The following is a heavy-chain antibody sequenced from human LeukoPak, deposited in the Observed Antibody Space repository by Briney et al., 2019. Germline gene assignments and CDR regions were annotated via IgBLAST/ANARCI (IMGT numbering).Heavy chain of an antibody. Sequence: SETLSLTCTVSGASISSSTYYWGWPRQPPGKGLEWIGSISYSGTTYYNPSLKSRVTISVDTSKNQFSLKLNSVSAADTAVYYCARHYVTGVARGYSDYWGQGTLVTVSS. J-gene: IGHJ4*02. CDR3: ARHYVTGVARGYSDY. CDR1: GASISSSTYY. V-gene: IGHV4-39*01. D-gene: IGHD3-10*01. CDR2: ISYSGTT.